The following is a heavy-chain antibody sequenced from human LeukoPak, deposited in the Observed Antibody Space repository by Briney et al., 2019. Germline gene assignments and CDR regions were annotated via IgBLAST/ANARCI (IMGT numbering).Heavy chain of an antibody. V-gene: IGHV3-48*03. CDR3: AREKPESPYCSSTSCYGYMDV. J-gene: IGHJ6*03. Sequence: GGSLRLSCAASGFTFSSYEMNWVRQAPGKGLEWVSYISSSGSTIYYADSVKGRFTIPRDNAKNSLYLRMNSLRAEDTAVYYCAREKPESPYCSSTSCYGYMDVWGKGTTVTISS. CDR1: GFTFSSYE. D-gene: IGHD2-2*01. CDR2: ISSSGSTI.